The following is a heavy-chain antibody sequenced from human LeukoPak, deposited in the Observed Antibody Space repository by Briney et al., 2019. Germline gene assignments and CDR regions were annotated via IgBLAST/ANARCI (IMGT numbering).Heavy chain of an antibody. CDR2: IVGSGGST. J-gene: IGHJ4*02. V-gene: IGHV3-23*01. CDR3: AKWGDYDILTGYYDSDY. Sequence: PGGSLRLSCAASGFTFSSYAMHWVRQAPGKGLEWVSAIVGSGGSTYYADSVKGRFTISRDNPKNTLYLQMNSLRAEDTAVYYCAKWGDYDILTGYYDSDYWGQGTLVTVSS. D-gene: IGHD3-9*01. CDR1: GFTFSSYA.